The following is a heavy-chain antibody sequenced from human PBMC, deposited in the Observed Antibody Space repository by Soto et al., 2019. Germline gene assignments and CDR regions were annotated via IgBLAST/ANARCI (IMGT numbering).Heavy chain of an antibody. V-gene: IGHV4-59*01. Sequence: SETLSLTCTVSGCSISSYYWSWIRQPPGKGLEWIGYIYYSGSTNYNPSLKSRVTISVDTSKNQFSLKLSSVTAADTAVYYCASGVSRDYFDYWGQGTLVTVSS. CDR2: IYYSGST. D-gene: IGHD3-10*01. J-gene: IGHJ4*02. CDR3: ASGVSRDYFDY. CDR1: GCSISSYY.